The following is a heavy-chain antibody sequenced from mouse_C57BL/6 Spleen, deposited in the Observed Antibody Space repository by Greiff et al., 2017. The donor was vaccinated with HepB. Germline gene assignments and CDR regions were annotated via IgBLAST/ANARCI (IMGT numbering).Heavy chain of an antibody. J-gene: IGHJ2*01. CDR1: GYTFTSYW. Sequence: VQLQQPGAELVKPGASVKMSCKASGYTFTSYWITWVKQRPGQGLEWIGDIYPGSGSTNYNEKFKSKATLTVDTSSSTAYMKLSSLTSEDSAVYYCARDYYGSRPPFDYWGQGTTLTVSS. V-gene: IGHV1-55*01. CDR3: ARDYYGSRPPFDY. CDR2: IYPGSGST. D-gene: IGHD1-1*01.